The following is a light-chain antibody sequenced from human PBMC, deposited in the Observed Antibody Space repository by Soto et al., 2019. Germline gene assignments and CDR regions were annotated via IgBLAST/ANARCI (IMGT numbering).Light chain of an antibody. CDR2: GAS. J-gene: IGKJ2*01. CDR1: QSVSSTY. Sequence: EIVLTQSPATLSLSPGERATLSCRASQSVSSTYLAWYQHKPGQAPRLLLYGASSRATGIPDRFSGSGSGTDFTLTITRLEPEDVAVYYCQQHGSSAFTFGQGTKLQIK. V-gene: IGKV3-20*01. CDR3: QQHGSSAFT.